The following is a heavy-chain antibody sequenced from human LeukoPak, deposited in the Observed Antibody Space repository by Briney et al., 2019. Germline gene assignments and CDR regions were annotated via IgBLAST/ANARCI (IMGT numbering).Heavy chain of an antibody. V-gene: IGHV1-2*02. CDR3: ARGLGFGELPISWFDP. Sequence: EASVKVSCKASGYRFSNFGITWVRQAPGQGLEWMGWINPNSGGTNYAQKFQGRVTMTRDTSISTAYMELSRLRSDDTAVYYCARGLGFGELPISWFDPWGQGTLVTVSS. CDR2: INPNSGGT. CDR1: GYRFSNFG. J-gene: IGHJ5*02. D-gene: IGHD3-10*01.